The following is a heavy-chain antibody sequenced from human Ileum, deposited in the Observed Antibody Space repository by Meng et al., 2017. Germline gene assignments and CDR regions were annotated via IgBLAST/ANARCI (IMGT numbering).Heavy chain of an antibody. V-gene: IGHV4-34*01. CDR3: VRGPARETHDFDY. CDR2: IHHSGRT. CDR1: GGSFNDYY. J-gene: IGHJ4*02. D-gene: IGHD1-26*01. Sequence: VLLNQWGEGMLKPSETLSLPCAVFGGSFNDYYWSWVRQSPGKGLEWIGQIHHSGRTNYKSSLERRVTISVDTSKSQFSLKLTSVTAADTAMYYCVRGPARETHDFDYWGQGALVTVSS.